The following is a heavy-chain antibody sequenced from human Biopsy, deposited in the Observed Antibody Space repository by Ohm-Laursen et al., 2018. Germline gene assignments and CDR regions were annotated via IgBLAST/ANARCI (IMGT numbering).Heavy chain of an antibody. J-gene: IGHJ4*02. CDR3: AKTFHGSSFLYDY. V-gene: IGHV3-23*01. CDR1: GFTFSSYA. D-gene: IGHD2-15*01. CDR2: LSGSGGTT. Sequence: GSLRLSCAASGFTFSSYAMNWVRQAPGKGLEWVSVLSGSGGTTYYADSVKGRFTISRDNSKNTLYPQMNSLTAEDTAVYYCAKTFHGSSFLYDYWGQGTLVTVSS.